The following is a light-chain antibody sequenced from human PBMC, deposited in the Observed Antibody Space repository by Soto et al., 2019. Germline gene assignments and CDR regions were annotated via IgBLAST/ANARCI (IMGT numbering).Light chain of an antibody. Sequence: QSVLTQPASVSGSPGQSITISCTGTSSDVGGYNYVSWYQQHPGKAPKLMIYDVSNRPSGVSNRFSGSKSGNTASLTISGLQAEDEADYSCSTYTSSSGVFGGGTKLTVL. CDR3: STYTSSSGV. V-gene: IGLV2-14*01. CDR1: SSDVGGYNY. CDR2: DVS. J-gene: IGLJ3*02.